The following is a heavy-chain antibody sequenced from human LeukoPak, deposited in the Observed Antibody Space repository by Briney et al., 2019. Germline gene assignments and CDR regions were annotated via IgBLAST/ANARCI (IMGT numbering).Heavy chain of an antibody. CDR3: TTDYYDSSGYVF. D-gene: IGHD3-22*01. J-gene: IGHJ4*02. V-gene: IGHV3-15*07. CDR1: GFTLSDYT. Sequence: PGGSLRLSCAASGFTLSDYTMNWVRQAPGKGLEWVGRIKTKTAGGTIDYAAPVKGRFTISRDDSKNMLYLQMNSLKTEDTAVYFCTTDYYDSSGYVFWGQGTLVTVSS. CDR2: IKTKTAGGTI.